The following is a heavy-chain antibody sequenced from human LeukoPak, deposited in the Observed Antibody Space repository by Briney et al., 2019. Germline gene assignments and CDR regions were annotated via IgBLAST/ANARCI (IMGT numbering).Heavy chain of an antibody. V-gene: IGHV3-21*01. J-gene: IGHJ5*02. CDR2: ITSSSSYV. CDR1: VFIFSRYS. CDR3: ARGGDGYTP. Sequence: GGSLRLSCAASVFIFSRYSMHWVRQAPWKGLEWVSSITSSSSYVYYADSLKGRFTISRDNAKNSLYLQMDSLRADDTAMYYCARGGDGYTPWGQGTLVTVSS. D-gene: IGHD5-24*01.